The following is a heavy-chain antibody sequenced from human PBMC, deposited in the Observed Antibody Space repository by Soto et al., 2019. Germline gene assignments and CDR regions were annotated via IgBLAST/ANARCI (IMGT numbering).Heavy chain of an antibody. D-gene: IGHD4-17*01. J-gene: IGHJ6*02. V-gene: IGHV3-23*01. CDR1: GFTFSSYA. CDR3: ACDDYGDYYYYYGVDV. Sequence: GGSLRLSCAASGFTFSSYAMSWVRQAPGKGLEWVSAISGSGGSTYYADSVKGRFTISRDNSKNTLYLQMNSLRAEDTAVYYCACDDYGDYYYYYGVDVWGQGSTVTVSS. CDR2: ISGSGGST.